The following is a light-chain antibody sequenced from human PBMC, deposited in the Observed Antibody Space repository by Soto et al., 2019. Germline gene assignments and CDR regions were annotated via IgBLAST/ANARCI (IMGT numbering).Light chain of an antibody. V-gene: IGLV1-47*02. CDR1: SSNIGVNY. J-gene: IGLJ3*02. CDR3: AAWDNSLSGRV. CDR2: DDN. Sequence: QPVLTQPPSASGTPGQRVTISCSGSSSNIGVNYVYWYQQLPGTAPKLLVFDDNQRPSGVPDRFSDSKSGTSAFLAISGLRSEDEAAYYCAAWDNSLSGRVFGGGTKLTVL.